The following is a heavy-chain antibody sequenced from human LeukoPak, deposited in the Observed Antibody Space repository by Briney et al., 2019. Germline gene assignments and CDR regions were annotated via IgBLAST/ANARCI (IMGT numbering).Heavy chain of an antibody. CDR2: IKQDGSEK. CDR3: ARDLSRDTAMVTFFDY. Sequence: GGSLRLSCAASGFTFSSYWMSWVRQAPGKGLEWVANIKQDGSEKYYVDSVKGRFTISRDNAKNSLYLRMNSLRAEDTAVYYCARDLSRDTAMVTFFDYWGQGTLVTVSS. J-gene: IGHJ4*02. D-gene: IGHD5-18*01. CDR1: GFTFSSYW. V-gene: IGHV3-7*01.